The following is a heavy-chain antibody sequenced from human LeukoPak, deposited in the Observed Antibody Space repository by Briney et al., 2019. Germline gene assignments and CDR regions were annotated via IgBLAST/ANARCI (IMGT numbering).Heavy chain of an antibody. CDR1: GFTFSSYG. Sequence: PGRSLRLSCAASGFTFSSYGMHWVRQAPGKGLEWVAVIWYDGSNKYHADSVKGRFTISRDNSKNTLYLQMNSLRAKDTAVYYCAKPALPYYYYYYMDVWGKGTTVTVSS. J-gene: IGHJ6*03. CDR2: IWYDGSNK. CDR3: AKPALPYYYYYYMDV. V-gene: IGHV3-33*06.